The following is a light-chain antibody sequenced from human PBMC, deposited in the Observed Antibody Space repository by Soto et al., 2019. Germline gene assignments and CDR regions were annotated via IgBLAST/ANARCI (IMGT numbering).Light chain of an antibody. CDR3: QQRSNWPLT. CDR1: ENVKNR. CDR2: DAF. V-gene: IGKV3-11*01. Sequence: EKVMTQSPATLSVSPGERATLSCRASENVKNRLAWYQQKPGQAPRLLIYDAFTRATGIPARFSGSGSGTDFTLTISSLEPEDFAVYYCQQRSNWPLTFGGGTKVDIK. J-gene: IGKJ4*01.